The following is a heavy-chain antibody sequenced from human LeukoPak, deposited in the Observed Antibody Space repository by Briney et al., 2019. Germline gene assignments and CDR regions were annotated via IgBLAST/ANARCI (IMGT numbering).Heavy chain of an antibody. CDR3: ARGLSSGWHVTPAHYFQH. D-gene: IGHD6-19*01. Sequence: SETLSLTCVVSGGSISSNNWWTWVRQPPGKGLEWIGEIYHSGSTKYNSSLRSRVTISLDKSKNHFSLKLTSVTAADTAVYYCARGLSSGWHVTPAHYFQHWGQGTLVTVSS. CDR1: GGSISSNNW. V-gene: IGHV4-4*02. CDR2: IYHSGST. J-gene: IGHJ1*01.